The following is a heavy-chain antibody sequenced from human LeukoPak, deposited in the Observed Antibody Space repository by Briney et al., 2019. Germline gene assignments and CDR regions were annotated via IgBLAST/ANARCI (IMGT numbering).Heavy chain of an antibody. CDR3: ARCGYSDGWSCDH. CDR1: GYIFTSHS. Sequence: ASVKVSCKASGYIFTSHSMHGVRQAPGQRLEWMGWINTGNGNTKYSQKFQGRVTVTRDTSASTAYMELSSLRSEDTAVYYCARCGYSDGWSCDHWGQGTLVTVSS. V-gene: IGHV1-3*04. D-gene: IGHD5-18*01. CDR2: INTGNGNT. J-gene: IGHJ5*02.